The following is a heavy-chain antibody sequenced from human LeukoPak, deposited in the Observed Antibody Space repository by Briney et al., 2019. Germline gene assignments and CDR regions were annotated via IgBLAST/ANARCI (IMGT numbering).Heavy chain of an antibody. CDR2: IYTSGST. Sequence: SETLSLTCTVSGGSISSGSYYWSWIRQPAGKGLEWIGRIYTSGSTNYNPSLKSRVTISVDTSRNQFSLKLNSVTAADTAVYYCARNGIAAALGVGLPYYYYYMDVWGKGTTVTISS. V-gene: IGHV4-61*02. D-gene: IGHD6-13*01. CDR1: GGSISSGSYY. J-gene: IGHJ6*03. CDR3: ARNGIAAALGVGLPYYYYYMDV.